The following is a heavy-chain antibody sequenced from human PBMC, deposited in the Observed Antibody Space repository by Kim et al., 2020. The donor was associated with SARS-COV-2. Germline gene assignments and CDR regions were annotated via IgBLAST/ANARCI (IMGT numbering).Heavy chain of an antibody. V-gene: IGHV4-34*01. D-gene: IGHD3-9*01. Sequence: LKSRVTISVDTSKNQFSLKLSSVTAADTAVYYCARGRGILTGYYRYYFDYWGQGTLVTVSS. J-gene: IGHJ4*02. CDR3: ARGRGILTGYYRYYFDY.